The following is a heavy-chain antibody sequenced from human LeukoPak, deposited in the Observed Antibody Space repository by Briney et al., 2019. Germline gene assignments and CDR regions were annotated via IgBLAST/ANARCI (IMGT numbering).Heavy chain of an antibody. D-gene: IGHD3-9*01. J-gene: IGHJ4*01. CDR2: IKIKTDGGTT. CDR1: GFTFSNAW. Sequence: AGSLTLSCPVSGFTFSNAWMSWVRQPPGKVLGWDGRIKIKTDGGTTDYATPVKGRSTISRDDSKNTLYLQMTSLKTEDTAVYYCTTDPHWLNTFDFWGQGTLVTVSS. V-gene: IGHV3-15*01. CDR3: TTDPHWLNTFDF.